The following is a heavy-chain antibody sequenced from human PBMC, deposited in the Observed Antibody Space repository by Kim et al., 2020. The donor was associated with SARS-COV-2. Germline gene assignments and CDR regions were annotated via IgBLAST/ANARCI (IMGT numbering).Heavy chain of an antibody. CDR1: GFTFSSYD. D-gene: IGHD6-19*01. CDR2: IDTSGKT. Sequence: GGSLRLSCAASGFTFSSYDIHWARQPAGKGLEWVSAIDTSGKTYYPDSVKGRFTISRDNAKNSVYLQMHSLRAGDTAVYYCVRGAVTGTYGMDVWGLGTT. J-gene: IGHJ6*02. V-gene: IGHV3-13*04. CDR3: VRGAVTGTYGMDV.